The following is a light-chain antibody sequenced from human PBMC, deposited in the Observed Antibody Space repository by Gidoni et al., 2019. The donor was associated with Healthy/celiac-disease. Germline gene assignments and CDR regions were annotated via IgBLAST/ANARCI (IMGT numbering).Light chain of an antibody. V-gene: IGLV1-40*01. CDR1: SSNIGAGYD. J-gene: IGLJ2*01. CDR3: QSYDSSLSGPERVV. Sequence: QSVLTQPPSVSGAPGQRVTISCTGSSSNIGAGYDVHWYQQLPGTAPKLLIYGNSNRPSGVPDRFSGSKSGTSASLAITGLQAEDEADYYCQSYDSSLSGPERVVFGGGTKLTVL. CDR2: GNS.